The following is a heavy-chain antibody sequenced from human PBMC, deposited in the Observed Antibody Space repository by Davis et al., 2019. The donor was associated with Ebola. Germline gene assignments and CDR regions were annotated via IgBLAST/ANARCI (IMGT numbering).Heavy chain of an antibody. Sequence: GESLKISCKGSGYSFTSYWIGWVRQLPGKGLEWMGIIYPGDSDTRYSPSFQGQVTISADKSISTAYLQWSSLKASDTAMYYCARGNYGGNSYYYYGMDVWGKGTTVTVSS. V-gene: IGHV5-51*01. CDR1: GYSFTSYW. CDR2: IYPGDSDT. J-gene: IGHJ6*04. D-gene: IGHD4-23*01. CDR3: ARGNYGGNSYYYYGMDV.